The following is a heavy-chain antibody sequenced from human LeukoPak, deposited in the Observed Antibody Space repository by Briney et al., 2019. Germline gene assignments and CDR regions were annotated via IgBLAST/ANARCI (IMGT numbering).Heavy chain of an antibody. J-gene: IGHJ5*02. CDR2: IYTDGST. CDR3: ARDGTVTAGPFDP. Sequence: PGGSLRLSCAAPGFTVSSHFMSWVRQAPGKGLEWVSVIYTDGSTNYADSVKGRFSISRDDSKNTVFLQMNSLRAEDTAVYYCARDGTVTAGPFDPWGGGTLVTVSS. D-gene: IGHD4-17*01. V-gene: IGHV3-66*01. CDR1: GFTVSSHF.